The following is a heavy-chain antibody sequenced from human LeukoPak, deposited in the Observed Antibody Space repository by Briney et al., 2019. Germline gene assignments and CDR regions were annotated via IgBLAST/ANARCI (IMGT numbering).Heavy chain of an antibody. V-gene: IGHV3-30*02. CDR3: ARVVVGDFWSGYYNYYYYMDV. Sequence: GGSLRLSCAASGFTFSSYGMHWVRQAPGKGLEWVAFIRYDGSNKYYADSVKGRFTISRDNSKNTLYLQMNSLRAEDTAVYYCARVVVGDFWSGYYNYYYYMDVWGKGTTVTVSS. D-gene: IGHD3-3*01. CDR2: IRYDGSNK. CDR1: GFTFSSYG. J-gene: IGHJ6*03.